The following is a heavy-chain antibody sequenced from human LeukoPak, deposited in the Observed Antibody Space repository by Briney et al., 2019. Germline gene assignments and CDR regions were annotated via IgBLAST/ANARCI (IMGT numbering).Heavy chain of an antibody. J-gene: IGHJ4*02. D-gene: IGHD5/OR15-5a*01. CDR3: AKDSVNIVSYFDY. Sequence: GGSLRLSCAASGFTFSSYAMSWVRQAPGKGLEWVSGISGSGGSTYYADSVKGRFTISRDNSKSTLYLQMNSLRAEDTAVYYCAKDSVNIVSYFDYWGQGTLVTVSS. CDR2: ISGSGGST. V-gene: IGHV3-23*01. CDR1: GFTFSSYA.